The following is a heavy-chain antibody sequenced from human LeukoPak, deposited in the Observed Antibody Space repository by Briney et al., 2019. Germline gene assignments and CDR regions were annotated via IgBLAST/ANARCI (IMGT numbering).Heavy chain of an antibody. CDR3: ARGRPFDI. CDR1: GGSISSGSYY. V-gene: IGHV4-61*02. Sequence: PSQTLSLTCTVSGGSISSGSYYWSWIRQPAGKGLEWIGRIDTSGSTNYNPSLKSRVTISVDTCKNQFSLKLSSVTAADTAVYYCARGRPFDIWGQGTMVTVSS. J-gene: IGHJ3*02. CDR2: IDTSGST.